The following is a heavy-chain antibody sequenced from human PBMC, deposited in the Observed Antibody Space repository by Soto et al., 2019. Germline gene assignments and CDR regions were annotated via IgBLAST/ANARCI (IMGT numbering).Heavy chain of an antibody. CDR1: GYSFTNYW. Sequence: PGESLKISCKGSGYSFTNYWIGWVRQMPEKGLEWMGFIYPDDSDTKYSPSFQGQVTISVDKSITTASLQWSSLKASDTAMYYCARIPFAATGFYFDYWAQGTLVTVSS. CDR3: ARIPFAATGFYFDY. CDR2: IYPDDSDT. V-gene: IGHV5-51*01. D-gene: IGHD6-13*01. J-gene: IGHJ4*02.